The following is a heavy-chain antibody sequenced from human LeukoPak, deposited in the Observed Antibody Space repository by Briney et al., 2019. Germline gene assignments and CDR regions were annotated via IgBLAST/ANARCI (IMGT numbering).Heavy chain of an antibody. CDR2: LSYSGST. CDR3: ARHLGYCSSSSCYFDY. J-gene: IGHJ4*02. D-gene: IGHD2-2*01. V-gene: IGHV4-39*01. Sequence: SETLSLTCTVSGGSISRSSYYWGWIRQPPGKGLEWIGSLSYSGSTYYTPSLKSRVTISVDTSKNQFSLKLSSVTAADTAVYYCARHLGYCSSSSCYFDYWGQGALVTVSS. CDR1: GGSISRSSYY.